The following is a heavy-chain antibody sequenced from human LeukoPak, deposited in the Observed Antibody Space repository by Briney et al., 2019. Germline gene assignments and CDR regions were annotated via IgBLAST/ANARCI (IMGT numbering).Heavy chain of an antibody. CDR3: ARDRPGGFWSGYYGAIDAFDI. V-gene: IGHV4-31*03. J-gene: IGHJ3*02. CDR2: IYYSGST. D-gene: IGHD3-3*01. CDR1: GGSISSGGYY. Sequence: SQTLSLTCTVSGGSISSGGYYWSWIRQHPGKGLEWIGYIYYSGSTYYNPSLKSRVTISVDTSKNQFSLKLSSVTAADTAVYYCARDRPGGFWSGYYGAIDAFDIWGQGTMVTVSS.